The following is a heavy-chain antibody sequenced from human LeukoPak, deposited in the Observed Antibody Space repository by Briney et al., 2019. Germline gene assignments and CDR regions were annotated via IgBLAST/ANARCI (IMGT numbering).Heavy chain of an antibody. J-gene: IGHJ5*02. CDR2: INPNSGGT. CDR1: GYTFTGYY. V-gene: IGHV1-2*02. CDR3: ARDSRYCSGGSCFFWFDP. D-gene: IGHD2-15*01. Sequence: ASVKVSCKASGYTFTGYYMHWVRHAPGQGLEWMGWINPNSGGTNYAQKFQGRVTMTRDTSISTAYMEPSRLRSDDTAVYYCARDSRYCSGGSCFFWFDPWGQGTLVTVSS.